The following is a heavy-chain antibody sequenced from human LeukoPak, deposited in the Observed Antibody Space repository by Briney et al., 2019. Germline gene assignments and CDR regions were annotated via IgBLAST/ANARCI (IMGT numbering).Heavy chain of an antibody. V-gene: IGHV4-59*01. CDR3: VYGPNHYYFDH. Sequence: SETLSLTCTVSRGSISGYYYTWIRQPPGKDLEWIGYLYYSGSTNYNPSLKSRVTISLDTSMKQSSLNLRSVTAADAAVYFCVYGPNHYYFDHWGQGTLVTVSS. CDR1: RGSISGYY. D-gene: IGHD3-16*01. J-gene: IGHJ4*02. CDR2: LYYSGST.